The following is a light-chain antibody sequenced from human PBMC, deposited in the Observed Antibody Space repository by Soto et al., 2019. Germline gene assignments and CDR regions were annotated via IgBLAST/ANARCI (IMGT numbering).Light chain of an antibody. V-gene: IGKV3-11*01. CDR1: QSVGYH. J-gene: IGKJ4*01. Sequence: EIVLTQSPATLSLSPGERATLSCRASQSVGYHLAWYQQKPGQAPRLLIYDASNRATGIPARFSGSGSGTDFTHAISSLEPEDFAVYYCQQRSNWPPVTFGGGTKVEIK. CDR3: QQRSNWPPVT. CDR2: DAS.